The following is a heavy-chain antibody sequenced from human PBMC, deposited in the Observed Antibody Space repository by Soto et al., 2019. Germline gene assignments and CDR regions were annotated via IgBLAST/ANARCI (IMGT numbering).Heavy chain of an antibody. D-gene: IGHD2-15*01. J-gene: IGHJ6*02. CDR3: ASHGGNPTYYYYGMDV. CDR1: GYTFTSYD. V-gene: IGHV1-8*01. CDR2: TNPNSGNT. Sequence: ASVKVSCKASGYTFTSYDINWVRQATGQGLEWMGWTNPNSGNTGYAQKFQGRVTMTRNTSISTAYMELSSLRSEDTAVYYCASHGGNPTYYYYGMDVWGQGTTVTVSS.